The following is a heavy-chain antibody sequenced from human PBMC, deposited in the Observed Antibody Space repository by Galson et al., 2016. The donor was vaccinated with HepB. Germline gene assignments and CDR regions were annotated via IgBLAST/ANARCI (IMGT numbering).Heavy chain of an antibody. CDR3: ARDVQYRFDS. Sequence: SVKVSCKASGYTFTTPGISWVRQAPGQGLEWMGWISTYSGNTKYAQKFPGGLTLTTDSSTTTAYMELRSLRFDDTALYYCARDVQYRFDSWGQGTLVTVSA. V-gene: IGHV1-18*01. CDR1: GYTFTTPG. D-gene: IGHD2/OR15-2a*01. CDR2: ISTYSGNT. J-gene: IGHJ4*02.